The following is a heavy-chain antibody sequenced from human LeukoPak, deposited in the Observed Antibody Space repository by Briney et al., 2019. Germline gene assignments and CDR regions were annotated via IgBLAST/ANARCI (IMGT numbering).Heavy chain of an antibody. D-gene: IGHD5-18*01. CDR1: GYTFTGYY. CDR2: INPNSGGT. V-gene: IGHV1-2*06. CDR3: ARVREVGYSYGYGY. J-gene: IGHJ4*02. Sequence: SVKVSCKASGYTFTGYYMHWVRQAPGQGLEWMGRINPNSGGTNYAQKFQGRVTMTRDTSISTAYMELSSLRSEDTAVYYCARVREVGYSYGYGYWGQGTPVTVSS.